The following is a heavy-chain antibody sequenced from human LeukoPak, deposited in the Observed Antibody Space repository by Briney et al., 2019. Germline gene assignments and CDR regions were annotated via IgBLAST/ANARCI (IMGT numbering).Heavy chain of an antibody. D-gene: IGHD2-21*02. J-gene: IGHJ4*02. CDR2: IRYDGSNK. CDR1: GFTFSSYA. CDR3: AKAYCGGDCYLAFDY. V-gene: IGHV3-30*02. Sequence: GGSLRLSCAASGFTFSSYAMHWVRQAPGKGLEWVAFIRYDGSNKYYADSVKGRFTISRDNSKNTLYLQMNSLRAEDTAVYYCAKAYCGGDCYLAFDYWGQGTLVTVSS.